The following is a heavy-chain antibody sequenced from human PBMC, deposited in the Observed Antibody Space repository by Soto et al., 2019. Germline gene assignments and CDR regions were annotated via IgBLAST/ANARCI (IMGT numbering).Heavy chain of an antibody. Sequence: EVQLVESGGGLVKPGGSLRLSCAASGFTFSNYNMNWVRQAPGKGLEWVSSISSSGTYMYYADSVKGRFTISRDNAKNALYLQMNSLRAEDTAVYYCARYPAAGDYWGQGTLVTVSS. CDR1: GFTFSNYN. J-gene: IGHJ4*02. D-gene: IGHD6-13*01. CDR2: ISSSGTYM. V-gene: IGHV3-21*01. CDR3: ARYPAAGDY.